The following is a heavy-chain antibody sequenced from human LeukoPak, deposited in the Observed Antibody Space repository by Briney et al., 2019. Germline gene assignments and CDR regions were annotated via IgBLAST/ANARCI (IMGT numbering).Heavy chain of an antibody. J-gene: IGHJ4*02. V-gene: IGHV4-39*07. Sequence: SETLSLTCTVSGGSTSSSSYYWGWIRQPPGKGLGWIGSIYYSGSTYYNPSLKSRVTISVDTSKNQFSLKLSSVTAADTAVYYCVFGELLSFDYWGQGTLVTVSS. CDR3: VFGELLSFDY. CDR2: IYYSGST. CDR1: GGSTSSSSYY. D-gene: IGHD3-10*02.